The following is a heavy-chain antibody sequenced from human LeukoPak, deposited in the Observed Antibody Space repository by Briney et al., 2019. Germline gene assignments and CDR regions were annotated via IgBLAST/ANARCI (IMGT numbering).Heavy chain of an antibody. CDR1: GGSISSYY. CDR3: ARDRNWNYVDAFDI. Sequence: PSETLSLTCTVSGGSISSYYWSWIRQPPGKGLEWIGYIYYSGSTNYNPSLKSRVTISVDTSKNQFSLKLSSVTAADTAVYYCARDRNWNYVDAFDIWGQGTMVTVSS. J-gene: IGHJ3*02. CDR2: IYYSGST. D-gene: IGHD1-7*01. V-gene: IGHV4-59*01.